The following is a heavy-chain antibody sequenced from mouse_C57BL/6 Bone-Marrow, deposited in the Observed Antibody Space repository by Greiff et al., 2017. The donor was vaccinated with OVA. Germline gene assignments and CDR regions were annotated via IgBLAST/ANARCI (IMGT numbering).Heavy chain of an antibody. D-gene: IGHD2-1*01. CDR3: AKKGLYYPFAY. CDR2: IWSGGST. J-gene: IGHJ3*01. Sequence: QVQLQQSGPGLVQPSQSLSITCTVSGFSLTSYGVHWVRQSPGKGLEWLGVIWSGGSTDYNAAIMSRMSITKNNSKSQVFFKMNILQTDDTAIYYCAKKGLYYPFAYWGQGTLVTVSA. V-gene: IGHV2-5*01. CDR1: GFSLTSYG.